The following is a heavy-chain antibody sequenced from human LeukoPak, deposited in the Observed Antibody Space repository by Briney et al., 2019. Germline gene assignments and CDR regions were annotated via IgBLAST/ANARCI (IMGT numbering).Heavy chain of an antibody. Sequence: GGSLRLSWAASGFTFSSYAISWVRQAPGKGLEWVSAISGSGGSTYYADSVKGRFTISRDNSKNTLYLQMNSLRAEDTAVYYCAKSPDCSGGSCYEVDAFDIWGQGTMVTVSS. V-gene: IGHV3-23*01. D-gene: IGHD2-15*01. CDR3: AKSPDCSGGSCYEVDAFDI. CDR1: GFTFSSYA. CDR2: ISGSGGST. J-gene: IGHJ3*02.